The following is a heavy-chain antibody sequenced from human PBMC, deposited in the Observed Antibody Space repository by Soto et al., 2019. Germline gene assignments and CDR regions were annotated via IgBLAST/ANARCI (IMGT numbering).Heavy chain of an antibody. D-gene: IGHD3-3*01. CDR3: ARKGYDFWSGYYTGY. Sequence: SDTLSLTCAVYGGSFSGYYWSWIRQPPGKGLEWIGEINHSGSTNYNPSLKSRVTISVDTSKNQFSLKLSSVTAADTAVYYCARKGYDFWSGYYTGYWGQGTLVTVSS. CDR1: GGSFSGYY. J-gene: IGHJ4*02. V-gene: IGHV4-34*01. CDR2: INHSGST.